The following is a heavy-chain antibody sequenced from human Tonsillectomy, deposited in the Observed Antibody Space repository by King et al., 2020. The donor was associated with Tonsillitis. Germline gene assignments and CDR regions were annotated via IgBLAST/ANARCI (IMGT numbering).Heavy chain of an antibody. CDR3: ARINYYDSSLAWFDP. CDR1: GFSLSNARMG. Sequence: VTLKESGPVLVKPTETLTLTCTVSGFSLSNARMGVRWIRQPPGKALEWLAHIFSNDEKSYSTSLKSRLTISKDTSKSQVVLTMTNMDPVDTATYYCARINYYDSSLAWFDPWGQGTLVTVSS. J-gene: IGHJ5*02. CDR2: IFSNDEK. D-gene: IGHD3-22*01. V-gene: IGHV2-26*01.